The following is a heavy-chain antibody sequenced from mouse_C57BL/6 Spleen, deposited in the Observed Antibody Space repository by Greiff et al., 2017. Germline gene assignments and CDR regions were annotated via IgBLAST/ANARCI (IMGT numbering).Heavy chain of an antibody. CDR2: INPGSGGT. CDR3: ARKGGNPWYFDV. Sequence: VKLMESGAELVRPGTSVKVSCKASGYAFTNYLIEWVKQRPGQGLEWIGVINPGSGGTNYNEKFKGKATLTADKSSSTAYMQLSSLTSEDSAVYFCARKGGNPWYFDVWGTGTTVTVSS. CDR1: GYAFTNYL. D-gene: IGHD2-1*01. J-gene: IGHJ1*03. V-gene: IGHV1-54*01.